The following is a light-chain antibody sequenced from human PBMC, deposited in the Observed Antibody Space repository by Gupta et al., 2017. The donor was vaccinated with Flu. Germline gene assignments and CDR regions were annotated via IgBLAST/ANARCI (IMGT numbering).Light chain of an antibody. CDR2: RNN. J-gene: IGLJ3*02. CDR1: SSNIGSNY. Sequence: QSVLTQPPSASGPPGQRVTISCSGSSSNIGSNYVYWYQQIPGTAPKLLISRNNQRPSGVPDRFSGAKSVTSASLAISGLRSEDEADYYCAAWDDSRSGHVFGGGTKLTVL. CDR3: AAWDDSRSGHV. V-gene: IGLV1-47*01.